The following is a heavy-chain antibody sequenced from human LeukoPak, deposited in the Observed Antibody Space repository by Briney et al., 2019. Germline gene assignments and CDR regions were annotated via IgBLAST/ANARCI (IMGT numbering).Heavy chain of an antibody. Sequence: PSETLSLTCTVSGGSISSGGYYWSWIRQPPGKGLEWIGYIYDSGSTYYNPSLKSRVTISVDRSQFSLKLTSVTAADTAVYYCARRLGYDAFEFRGQGTMVTVSS. J-gene: IGHJ3*01. CDR1: GGSISSGGYY. CDR2: IYDSGST. CDR3: ARRLGYDAFEF. V-gene: IGHV4-30-2*01. D-gene: IGHD3-16*01.